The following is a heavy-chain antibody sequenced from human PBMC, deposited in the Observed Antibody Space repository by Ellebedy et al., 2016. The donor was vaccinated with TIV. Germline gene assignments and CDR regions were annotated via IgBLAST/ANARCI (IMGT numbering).Heavy chain of an antibody. CDR2: INAGNGNR. CDR1: GYTFTSYA. J-gene: IGHJ4*02. V-gene: IGHV1-3*01. CDR3: SRDPFD. Sequence: AASVKVSCKASGYTFTSYAMHWVRQAPGQRLEWMGWINAGNGNRMYSQNFQGRVSISSDTSANTAYMELSSLRSEDTAIYYYSRDPFDWGPGTVVTVSS.